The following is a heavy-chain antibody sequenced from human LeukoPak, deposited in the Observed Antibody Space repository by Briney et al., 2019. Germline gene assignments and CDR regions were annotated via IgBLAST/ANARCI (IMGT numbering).Heavy chain of an antibody. D-gene: IGHD3-9*01. CDR3: ARGDILTGSHNDY. J-gene: IGHJ4*02. V-gene: IGHV1-8*01. Sequence: GASVKVSCKASGYTFTSYDINWVRQATGQGLEWMGWMSPNSGNTGYAQKFQGRVTMTRNTSISTAYMELSSLRSEDTAVYYCARGDILTGSHNDYWGQGTLVTVSS. CDR2: MSPNSGNT. CDR1: GYTFTSYD.